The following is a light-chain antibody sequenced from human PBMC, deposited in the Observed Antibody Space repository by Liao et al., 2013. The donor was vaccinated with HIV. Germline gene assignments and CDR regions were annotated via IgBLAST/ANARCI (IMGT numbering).Light chain of an antibody. V-gene: IGLV3-1*01. CDR3: QAWDSSTGV. J-gene: IGLJ3*02. CDR1: KLGDKY. Sequence: SYELTQPPSVSVSPGQTVSITCSGDKLGDKYVSWYQQRPGQSPVLVIYQDNNRPSGIPERFSGSTSGSTATLTISGTQALDEADYYCQAWDSSTGVFGGGTKLTVL. CDR2: QDN.